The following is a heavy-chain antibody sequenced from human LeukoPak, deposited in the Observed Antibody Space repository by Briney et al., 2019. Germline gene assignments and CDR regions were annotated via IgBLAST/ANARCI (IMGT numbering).Heavy chain of an antibody. J-gene: IGHJ4*02. CDR3: ARHKHDFWSGYLYYFDY. CDR2: IYYSGST. Sequence: SETLSPTCTVSGGSISTCYWSWIRQPAGKGLEWIGSIYYSGSTYYNPSLKSRVTISVDTSKNQFSLKLSSVTAADTAVYYCARHKHDFWSGYLYYFDYWGQGTLVTVSS. D-gene: IGHD3-3*01. CDR1: GGSISTCY. V-gene: IGHV4-59*05.